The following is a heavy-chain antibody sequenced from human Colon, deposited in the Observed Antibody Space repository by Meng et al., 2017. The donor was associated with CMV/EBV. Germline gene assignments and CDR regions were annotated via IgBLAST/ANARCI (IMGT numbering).Heavy chain of an antibody. J-gene: IGHJ4*02. Sequence: SGYTFSSFYIHWVRQAPGQGLEWMGLINPSDRSITYAQKFQGRVTMTRDMSTSTLYMELSSLRSEDTAVYYCARVPRTSGPIGYYFDYWGQGTLVTVSS. CDR1: GYTFSSFY. CDR3: ARVPRTSGPIGYYFDY. V-gene: IGHV1-46*01. D-gene: IGHD5-12*01. CDR2: INPSDRSI.